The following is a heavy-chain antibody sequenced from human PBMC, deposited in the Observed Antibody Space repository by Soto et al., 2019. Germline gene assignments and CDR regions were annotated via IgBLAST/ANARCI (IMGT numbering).Heavy chain of an antibody. CDR2: IIPIFGTA. V-gene: IGHV1-69*13. D-gene: IGHD3-22*01. CDR1: GGTFSSYA. J-gene: IGHJ4*02. CDR3: ARDRSDRSGYYYKTFDY. Sequence: SVKVSCKASGGTFSSYAISWVRQAPGQGLEWMGGIIPIFGTANYAQKFQGRVTITADESTSTAYMELSSLRSEDTAVYYCARDRSDRSGYYYKTFDYWGQGTLVTVSS.